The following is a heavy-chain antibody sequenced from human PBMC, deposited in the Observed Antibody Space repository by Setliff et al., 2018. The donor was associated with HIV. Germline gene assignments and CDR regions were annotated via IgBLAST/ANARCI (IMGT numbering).Heavy chain of an antibody. CDR2: IYYSGST. CDR3: ARAQLRYLANDFYFDF. J-gene: IGHJ4*02. CDR1: GGSITPHY. V-gene: IGHV4-59*08. Sequence: LSLTCTVYGGSITPHYWSWIRQPPGKGLEWIGLIYYSGSTNYSPSLKSRVTISVDASKSQFSLKVSSVTAADAAVYYCARAQLRYLANDFYFDFWGQGTPVTVSS. D-gene: IGHD3-9*01.